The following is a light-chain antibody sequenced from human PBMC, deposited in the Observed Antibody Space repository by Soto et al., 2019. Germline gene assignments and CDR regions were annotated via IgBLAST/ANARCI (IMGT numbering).Light chain of an antibody. CDR3: QTWGTGIRV. CDR2: LNSDGSH. V-gene: IGLV4-69*01. Sequence: QLVLTQSPSASASLGASVKLTCTLSSGHSSYAIAWYQRRPEKGPRYLMKLNSDGSHSKGDGIPDRFSGSRSGAERYLTISSLQSEDEADYYCQTWGTGIRVFGGGTKLTVL. CDR1: SGHSSYA. J-gene: IGLJ3*02.